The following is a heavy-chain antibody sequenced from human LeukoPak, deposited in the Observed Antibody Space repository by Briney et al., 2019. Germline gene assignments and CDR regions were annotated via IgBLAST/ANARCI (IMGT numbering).Heavy chain of an antibody. CDR3: ASPWGSPTSYGMDV. J-gene: IGHJ6*02. CDR1: GGTFSSYA. D-gene: IGHD7-27*01. CDR2: IIPIFGIA. Sequence: SVKVSCKASGGTFSSYAISWVRQAPGHGLEWMGRIIPIFGIANYAQKFQGRVTITADKSTSTAYMELSSLRSEDTAVYYCASPWGSPTSYGMDVWGQGTTVTVSS. V-gene: IGHV1-69*04.